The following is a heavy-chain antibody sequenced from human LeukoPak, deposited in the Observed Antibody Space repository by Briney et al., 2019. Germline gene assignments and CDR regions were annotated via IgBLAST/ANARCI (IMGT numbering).Heavy chain of an antibody. D-gene: IGHD6-25*01. J-gene: IGHJ4*02. CDR3: ARESGGYYFDY. V-gene: IGHV3-53*01. Sequence: AGGSLRLSCVASGFTVSSNYMSWVRQAPGKGPECVSVIYPGGTTYYADSVKGRFTISRDDSKNTLYLQMHSLRAEDTAVYYCARESGGYYFDYWGQGTLVTVSS. CDR1: GFTVSSNY. CDR2: IYPGGTT.